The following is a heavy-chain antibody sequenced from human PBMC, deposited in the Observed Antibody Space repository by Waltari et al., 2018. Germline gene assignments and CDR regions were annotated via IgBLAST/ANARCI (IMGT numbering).Heavy chain of an antibody. J-gene: IGHJ4*02. Sequence: EVQLVESGGGLVQPGGSLRLSCAASGFTFSSYAMSWVRQAPGNGLEWVAAISGSGGSTYYADSVKGRFTISRDNSKNTLYLQMNSLRAEDMAVYYCAKDPRSDYYYDSSGLFDYWGQGTLVTVSS. CDR1: GFTFSSYA. D-gene: IGHD3-22*01. CDR3: AKDPRSDYYYDSSGLFDY. V-gene: IGHV3-23*04. CDR2: ISGSGGST.